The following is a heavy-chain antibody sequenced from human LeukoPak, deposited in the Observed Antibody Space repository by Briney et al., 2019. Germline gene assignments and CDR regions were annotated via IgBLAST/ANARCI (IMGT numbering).Heavy chain of an antibody. D-gene: IGHD4-11*01. J-gene: IGHJ4*02. Sequence: GGSLRLSCAASGFIFSDYGMHWVRQAPGKGLEWVAVIWSDATNQYYADSVRGRFSTSRDDSTSMVYLQMNSLRAEDTAVYFCAKDIQRGFDYTNSLDYWGQGTLVTVSS. V-gene: IGHV3-33*06. CDR2: IWSDATNQ. CDR3: AKDIQRGFDYTNSLDY. CDR1: GFIFSDYG.